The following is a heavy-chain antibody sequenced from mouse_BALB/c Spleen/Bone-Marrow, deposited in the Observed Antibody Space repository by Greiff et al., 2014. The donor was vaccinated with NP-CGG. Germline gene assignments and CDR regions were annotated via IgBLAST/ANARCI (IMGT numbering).Heavy chain of an antibody. CDR2: INTSSSNT. D-gene: IGHD2-4*01. Sequence: QVQLQQSGAELAKPGASVKMSCKASGYTFTTYWIHWVKQRPGQGLEWIGYINTSSSNTEYNQKFRDRATLTADKSYSKPYMQLSSLTAEDSAVYYCARGLRDWHFDYWGQGTTVTVSS. CDR3: ARGLRDWHFDY. V-gene: IGHV1-7*01. J-gene: IGHJ1*01. CDR1: GYTFTTYW.